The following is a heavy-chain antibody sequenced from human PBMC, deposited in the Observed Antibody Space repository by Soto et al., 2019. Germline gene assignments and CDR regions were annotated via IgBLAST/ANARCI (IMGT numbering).Heavy chain of an antibody. V-gene: IGHV1-69*13. J-gene: IGHJ3*02. CDR3: ARDRSITIFGPIDAFDT. Sequence: ASVKVSCKASGGTFSSYAISWVRQAPGQGLEWMGGIIPIFGTANYAQKFQGRVTITADESTSTAYMELSSLRSEDTAVYYCARDRSITIFGPIDAFDTWGQGTMVTVSS. CDR2: IIPIFGTA. D-gene: IGHD3-3*01. CDR1: GGTFSSYA.